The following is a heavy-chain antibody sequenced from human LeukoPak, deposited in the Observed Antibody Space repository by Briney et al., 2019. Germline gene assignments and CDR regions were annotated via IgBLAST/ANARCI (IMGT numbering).Heavy chain of an antibody. D-gene: IGHD2-2*02. CDR2: ISSSSTYT. Sequence: GGSLRLSCAASGFTFSDYYMSWIRQAPGEGPEWVSYISSSSTYTNYADSVTGRFTISRENAKNSLYLQMSSLRAEDTAVYYCARGLGYCSSTTCYTHAFDYWGQGTLVTVSS. J-gene: IGHJ4*02. V-gene: IGHV3-11*05. CDR3: ARGLGYCSSTTCYTHAFDY. CDR1: GFTFSDYY.